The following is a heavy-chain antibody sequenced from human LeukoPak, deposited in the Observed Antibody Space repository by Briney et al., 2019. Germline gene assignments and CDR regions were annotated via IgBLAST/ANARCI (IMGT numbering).Heavy chain of an antibody. CDR3: AKVEVGMDPKVRLLLFIVGFDY. D-gene: IGHD2-15*01. CDR1: GFTFSSYE. Sequence: GGSLRLSCAASGFTFSSYEMNWVRQAPGKGLEWVSYISSSGSTIYYADSVKGRFTISRDNAKNSLYLQMNSLRAEDTAVYYCAKVEVGMDPKVRLLLFIVGFDYWGQGTLVTVSS. CDR2: ISSSGSTI. V-gene: IGHV3-48*03. J-gene: IGHJ4*02.